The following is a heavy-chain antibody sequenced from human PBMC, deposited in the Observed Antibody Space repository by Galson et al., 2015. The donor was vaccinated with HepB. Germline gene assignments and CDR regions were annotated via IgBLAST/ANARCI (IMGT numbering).Heavy chain of an antibody. CDR1: GFTFSSYG. D-gene: IGHD5-18*01. J-gene: IGHJ6*02. CDR2: ISYDGSNK. CDR3: AKDLGYSYGYGLIYYYYGMDV. Sequence: SLRLSCAASGFTFSSYGMHWVRQAPGKGLEWVAVISYDGSNKYYADSVKGRFTISRDNSKNTLYLQMNSLRAEDTAVYYCAKDLGYSYGYGLIYYYYGMDVWGQGTTVTVSS. V-gene: IGHV3-30*18.